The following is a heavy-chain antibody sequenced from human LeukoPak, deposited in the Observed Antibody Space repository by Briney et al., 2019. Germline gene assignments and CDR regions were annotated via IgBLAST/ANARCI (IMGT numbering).Heavy chain of an antibody. J-gene: IGHJ4*02. Sequence: ASVKVSCKASGGTFSSYAISWVRQAPGQGLEWMGGIIPIFGTANYAQKFQGRVTITADESTSTAYMELSSLRSEDTAVYYCASVVGATRLFDYWGQGTLVTVSS. CDR2: IIPIFGTA. D-gene: IGHD1-26*01. V-gene: IGHV1-69*13. CDR3: ASVVGATRLFDY. CDR1: GGTFSSYA.